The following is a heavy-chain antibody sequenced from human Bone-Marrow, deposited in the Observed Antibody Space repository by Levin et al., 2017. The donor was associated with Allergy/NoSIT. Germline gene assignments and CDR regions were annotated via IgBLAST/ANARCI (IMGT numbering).Heavy chain of an antibody. CDR3: AKHREGYYFDY. CDR1: GFTFDRCA. V-gene: IGHV3-9*01. J-gene: IGHJ4*02. D-gene: IGHD1-26*01. Sequence: GGSLRLSCAASGFTFDRCAMHWVRQAPGKGLEWVSGINWNSANINYADSVKGRFTISRDNAKNSLYLQMNSLRPEDTAFYYCAKHREGYYFDYWGQGTLVTVSS. CDR2: INWNSANI.